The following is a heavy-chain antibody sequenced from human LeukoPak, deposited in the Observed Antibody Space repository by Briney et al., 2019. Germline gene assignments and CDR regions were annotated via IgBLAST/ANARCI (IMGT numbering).Heavy chain of an antibody. CDR3: ARQGSYGDYMLVDY. CDR1: GXSISSYY. V-gene: IGHV4-4*07. CDR2: IYTSGST. J-gene: IGHJ4*02. D-gene: IGHD4-17*01. Sequence: PSETLSLTCTVSGXSISSYYWSWIRQPAGKGLEWIGRIYTSGSTNYNPSLKSRVTMSVDMSKNQFSLKLSSVTAADTAVYYCARQGSYGDYMLVDYWGQGTRVTVSS.